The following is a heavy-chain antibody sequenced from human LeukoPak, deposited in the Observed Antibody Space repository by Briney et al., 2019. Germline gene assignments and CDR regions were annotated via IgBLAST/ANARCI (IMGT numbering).Heavy chain of an antibody. CDR3: ARDVDGSGSYYFDY. J-gene: IGHJ4*02. CDR1: GYTFSSYD. CDR2: MNPNSGDR. Sequence: GASVKVSCKASGYTFSSYDINWVRQATGQGLEWMGWMNPNSGDRGYAQKFQGRVTITRNTSISTAYMELSSLRSEDTAVYYCARDVDGSGSYYFDYWGQGTLVTVSS. D-gene: IGHD3-10*01. V-gene: IGHV1-8*03.